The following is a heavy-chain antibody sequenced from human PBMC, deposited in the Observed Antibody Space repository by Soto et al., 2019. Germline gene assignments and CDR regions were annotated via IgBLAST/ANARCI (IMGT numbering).Heavy chain of an antibody. D-gene: IGHD1-26*01. CDR1: GYRFTSYW. Sequence: PGESLKISCKGSGYRFTSYWIGWVRQMPGKGLEWMGIIYPGDSDTRYSPSFQGQVTMSVDRSITTAYLQWSSLKASDTAIYYCAKSSGDYLYYFDYWCPGTPVTVFS. CDR2: IYPGDSDT. CDR3: AKSSGDYLYYFDY. J-gene: IGHJ4*02. V-gene: IGHV5-51*01.